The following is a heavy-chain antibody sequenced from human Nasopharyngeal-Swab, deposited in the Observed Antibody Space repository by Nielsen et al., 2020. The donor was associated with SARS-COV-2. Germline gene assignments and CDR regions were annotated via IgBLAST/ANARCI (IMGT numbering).Heavy chain of an antibody. V-gene: IGHV3-74*01. Sequence: GESLRLSCAASGFTLSGFWMHWVRQVPGKGLEWISRINGDGTTTFYADFVKGRLTISRDNVRNTLYLQINTLTGEDTAVYYCVRGSGPHGSWDSWGQGTLVTVSS. D-gene: IGHD1-26*01. CDR1: GFTLSGFW. CDR3: VRGSGPHGSWDS. J-gene: IGHJ5*01. CDR2: INGDGTTT.